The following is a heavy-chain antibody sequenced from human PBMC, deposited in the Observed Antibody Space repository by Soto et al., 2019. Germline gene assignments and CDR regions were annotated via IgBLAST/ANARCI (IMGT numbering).Heavy chain of an antibody. CDR1: GFTFSSYA. Sequence: GGSLRLSCAASGFTFSSYAMSWVRQAPGKGLEWVSATSGSGGSTYYADSVKGRFTISRDNSKNTLYLQMNSLRAEDTAVYYCAKVYGRIYDSSGYYYDYWGQGTLVTVSS. V-gene: IGHV3-23*01. CDR2: TSGSGGST. CDR3: AKVYGRIYDSSGYYYDY. D-gene: IGHD3-22*01. J-gene: IGHJ4*02.